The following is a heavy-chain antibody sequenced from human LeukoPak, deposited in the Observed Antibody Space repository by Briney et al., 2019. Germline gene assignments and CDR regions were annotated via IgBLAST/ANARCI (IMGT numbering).Heavy chain of an antibody. CDR1: GYTFTDYY. D-gene: IGHD3-9*01. Sequence: ASVKVSCKPSGYTFTDYYIHWVRQAPGQGLEWMGWINPNTGGTSYAQRFQGRVTMTRDTSISTAYMELSSLRSDDTAVFYCARKGGAVLTGYHYWGRGTLVTVSS. CDR2: INPNTGGT. CDR3: ARKGGAVLTGYHY. J-gene: IGHJ4*02. V-gene: IGHV1-2*02.